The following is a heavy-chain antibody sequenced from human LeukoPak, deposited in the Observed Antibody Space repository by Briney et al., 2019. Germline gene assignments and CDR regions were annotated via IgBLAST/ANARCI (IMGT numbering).Heavy chain of an antibody. CDR1: GGSISSYY. CDR3: ARDRDYYGSGSYYQAVDY. Sequence: SETLSLTCTVSGGSISSYYWSWIRQPAGKGLEWIGRIYTSGSTNYNPSLKSRATMSVDTSKNQFSLKLSSVTAADTAVYYCARDRDYYGSGSYYQAVDYWGQGTLVTVSS. D-gene: IGHD3-10*01. V-gene: IGHV4-4*07. CDR2: IYTSGST. J-gene: IGHJ4*02.